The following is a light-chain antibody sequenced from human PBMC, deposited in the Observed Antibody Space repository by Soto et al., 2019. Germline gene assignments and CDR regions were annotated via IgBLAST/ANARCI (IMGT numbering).Light chain of an antibody. CDR1: SSDVGGYSY. J-gene: IGLJ1*01. CDR3: CSYTGSYSYV. Sequence: QSVLTQPHSVSGSPGQSVTISCTGTSSDVGGYSYVSWYQQHPGKAPELIISDVTERPSGVPDRFSGSKSGNTASLTISGLQAEDEADYYCCSYTGSYSYVFGIGTKLTVL. CDR2: DVT. V-gene: IGLV2-11*01.